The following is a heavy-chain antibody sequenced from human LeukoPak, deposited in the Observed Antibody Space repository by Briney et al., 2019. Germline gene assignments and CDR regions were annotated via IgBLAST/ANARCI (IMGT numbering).Heavy chain of an antibody. Sequence: PGGSLRLSCAASGFTFSSYDMHWVRQATGKGLEWVSAIGTAGDTYYPGSVKGRFTISRENAKNSLYLQMNSLRAGDTAVYYCARRRSGYGYFDLWGRGTLVTVSS. J-gene: IGHJ2*01. V-gene: IGHV3-13*01. CDR2: IGTAGDT. CDR1: GFTFSSYD. CDR3: ARRRSGYGYFDL. D-gene: IGHD3-22*01.